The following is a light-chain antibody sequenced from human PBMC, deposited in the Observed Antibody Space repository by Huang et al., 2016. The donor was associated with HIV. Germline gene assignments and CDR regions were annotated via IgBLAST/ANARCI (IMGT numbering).Light chain of an antibody. CDR2: AAS. V-gene: IGKV3-15*01. CDR3: QQHNTWPRT. J-gene: IGKJ1*01. Sequence: EIVMTKSQAPLLVSPGERATLSCRASQSVASNLAWYQQRRGQAPRLRIYAASTRASGTPARFSGSGSGTEFTLTVSSLQSEDFAVYYCQQHNTWPRTFGQGTRV. CDR1: QSVASN.